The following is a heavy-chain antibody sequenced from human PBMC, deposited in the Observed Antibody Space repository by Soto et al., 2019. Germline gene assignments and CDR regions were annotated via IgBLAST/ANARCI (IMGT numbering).Heavy chain of an antibody. CDR3: ARERGSTFYYYYFGLDA. CDR1: GFPFSIYW. D-gene: IGHD3-10*01. V-gene: IGHV3-7*03. CDR2: IKQNGSEK. J-gene: IGHJ6*02. Sequence: PGGSLRLSCGASGFPFSIYWMTLVRQSPGKGLEWVANIKQNGSEKYYADSVKGRFTISRDNAKKSLFLQMNSLGAEDTAVYSCARERGSTFYYYYFGLDAWGQGTXVTVSS.